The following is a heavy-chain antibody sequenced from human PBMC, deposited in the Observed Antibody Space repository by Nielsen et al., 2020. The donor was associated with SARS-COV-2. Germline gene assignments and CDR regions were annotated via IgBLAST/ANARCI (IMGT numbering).Heavy chain of an antibody. J-gene: IGHJ4*02. CDR2: ISASGHST. Sequence: GESLKISCAPSGFTFRTYGMIWVRQAPGLGLEWVSAISASGHSTYYADSVRGRFTISRDNAKNTLYLQMNRLRPEDTAVYYCARDFGIRDYWGQGTLVTVSS. CDR1: GFTFRTYG. D-gene: IGHD3-16*01. V-gene: IGHV3-23*01. CDR3: ARDFGIRDY.